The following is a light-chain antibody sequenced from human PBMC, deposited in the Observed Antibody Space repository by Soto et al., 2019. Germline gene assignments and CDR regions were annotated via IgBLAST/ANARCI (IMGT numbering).Light chain of an antibody. Sequence: EIVLTQSPGTLSLSPGERATLSCRASQSVSSSYLAWYQQKPGQAPRLLIYVASTRATGIPARFSGSGSGTEFSLTISSLQSEDFAVYYCQQYNNWPWTFGQGTKVDNK. CDR3: QQYNNWPWT. CDR2: VAS. CDR1: QSVSSSY. J-gene: IGKJ1*01. V-gene: IGKV3D-15*01.